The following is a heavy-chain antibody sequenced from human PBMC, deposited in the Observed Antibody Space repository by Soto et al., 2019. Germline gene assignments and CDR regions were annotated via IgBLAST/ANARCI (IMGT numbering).Heavy chain of an antibody. J-gene: IGHJ3*02. CDR3: AHRRGDNYDSSEGAFDI. CDR1: GFSLTTSGVG. D-gene: IGHD3-22*01. Sequence: SGPTLVNPTQTLTLTCTFSGFSLTTSGVGVGWIRQPPGKALEWLALIYWDDDKRYSPSLKSRLTITKDTSENQVVLTMTNMDPVDTATYYCAHRRGDNYDSSEGAFDIWGQGTMVTV. CDR2: IYWDDDK. V-gene: IGHV2-5*02.